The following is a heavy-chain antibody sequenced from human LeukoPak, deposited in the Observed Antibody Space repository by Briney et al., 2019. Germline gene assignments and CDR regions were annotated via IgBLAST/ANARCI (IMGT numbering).Heavy chain of an antibody. V-gene: IGHV3-23*01. J-gene: IGHJ6*02. D-gene: IGHD3-10*01. Sequence: GGSLRLSCAASGFTFSTYAMSWVRLAPGKGLEWVSGISGSGGSTYYADSVKGRFTSSRDNSNNTLYVEVNSLRVEGTAVYYCAKSGGLSGSGRLAMDVWGQGTTVTVSS. CDR2: ISGSGGST. CDR1: GFTFSTYA. CDR3: AKSGGLSGSGRLAMDV.